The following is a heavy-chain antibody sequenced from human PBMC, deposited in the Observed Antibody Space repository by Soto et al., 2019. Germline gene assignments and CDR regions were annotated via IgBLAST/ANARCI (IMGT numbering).Heavy chain of an antibody. CDR3: AKGNIWGSYRWHAFDI. CDR1: GFTFSSYA. D-gene: IGHD3-16*02. J-gene: IGHJ3*02. V-gene: IGHV3-23*01. Sequence: GGSLRLSCAASGFTFSSYAMSWVRQAPGKGLEWVSAISGSGGSTYYADSVKGRFTISRDNSKNTLYLQMNSLRAEDTAVYYCAKGNIWGSYRWHAFDIWGQGTMVTVSS. CDR2: ISGSGGST.